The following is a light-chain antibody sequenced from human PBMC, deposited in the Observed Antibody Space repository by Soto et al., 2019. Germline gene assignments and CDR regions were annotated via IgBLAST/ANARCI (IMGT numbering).Light chain of an antibody. V-gene: IGKV3-20*01. CDR2: GAS. CDR3: QPHGSLPLVN. CDR1: QSVSSSY. J-gene: IGKJ5*01. Sequence: EIVLTQSPDTLSLSPGERATLSCRASQSVSSSYLAWYQQKPGQAPRLLIYGASRRATGIPDRFSGSGSGTSLTFPNSQPEPENLAVYYCQPHGSLPLVNFGQRTRLEIK.